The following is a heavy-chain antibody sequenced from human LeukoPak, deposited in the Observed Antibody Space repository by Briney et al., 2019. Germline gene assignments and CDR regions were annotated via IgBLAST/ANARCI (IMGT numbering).Heavy chain of an antibody. D-gene: IGHD6-19*01. J-gene: IGHJ6*02. V-gene: IGHV3-23*01. CDR2: ISGSGGRT. CDR3: AKGRIAVAHYYGMDV. Sequence: GGSLRLSCAASGFTFSSYAMSWVRQAPGKGLEWLSVISGSGGRTYYADSVKGRFTISRDNSKNTLYLQMNSLRAEDTAIYYCAKGRIAVAHYYGMDVWGQGTTVTVSS. CDR1: GFTFSSYA.